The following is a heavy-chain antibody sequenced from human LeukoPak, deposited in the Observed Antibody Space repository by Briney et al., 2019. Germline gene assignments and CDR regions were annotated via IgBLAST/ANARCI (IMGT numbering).Heavy chain of an antibody. D-gene: IGHD2-21*01. J-gene: IGHJ6*02. Sequence: ASVKVSCKASGYTFTSYDINWVRQATGQGLEWMGWMNPNSGNTSYAQKLQGRVTMTRDTSISTAYMELSSLACEDTAVYYCARVPSYNGGEGFYFYGLDVWGHGTTVTVSS. V-gene: IGHV1-8*01. CDR1: GYTFTSYD. CDR3: ARVPSYNGGEGFYFYGLDV. CDR2: MNPNSGNT.